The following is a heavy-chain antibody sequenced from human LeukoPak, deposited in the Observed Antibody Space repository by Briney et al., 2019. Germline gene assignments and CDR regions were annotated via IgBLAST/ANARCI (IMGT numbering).Heavy chain of an antibody. Sequence: SETLSLTCTVSGGSISSYYWSWIRQPPGKGLEWIAYISDIGSINYNPSLKSRVTMSVDTSKNQFSLKLSSVTAADTAVYYCARGSYYDSSGYYTLDYWGQGTLVTVSS. CDR3: ARGSYYDSSGYYTLDY. D-gene: IGHD3-22*01. V-gene: IGHV4-59*12. J-gene: IGHJ4*02. CDR1: GGSISSYY. CDR2: ISDIGSI.